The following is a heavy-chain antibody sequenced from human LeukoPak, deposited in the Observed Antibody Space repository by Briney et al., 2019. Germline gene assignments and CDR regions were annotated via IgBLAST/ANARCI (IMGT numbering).Heavy chain of an antibody. CDR2: INPNSGGT. D-gene: IGHD5-18*01. J-gene: IGHJ4*02. V-gene: IGHV1-2*02. Sequence: ASVKVSCKASGYTFTGYYMHWVRQAPGQGLEWMGWINPNSGGTNYAQKFQGRVTMTRDTSISTAYMELSRLRSDDTAVYYCARGHRPSGQSYGPTYYFDYWGQGTLVTVSS. CDR1: GYTFTGYY. CDR3: ARGHRPSGQSYGPTYYFDY.